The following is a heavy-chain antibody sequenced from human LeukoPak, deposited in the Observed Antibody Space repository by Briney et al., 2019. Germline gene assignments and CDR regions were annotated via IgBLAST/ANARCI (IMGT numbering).Heavy chain of an antibody. V-gene: IGHV3-48*03. CDR1: GFTFSSYE. CDR3: ARDSGHVDTAMAHDY. J-gene: IGHJ4*02. CDR2: ISSSGSSI. Sequence: PGGSLGLSCAASGFTFSSYEMNWVRQAPGKGLEWVSKISSSGSSIYYEDSVKGRFTISRDNAKNSLYLQMNSLRAEDTAVYYCARDSGHVDTAMAHDYWGQGTLVTVSS. D-gene: IGHD5-18*01.